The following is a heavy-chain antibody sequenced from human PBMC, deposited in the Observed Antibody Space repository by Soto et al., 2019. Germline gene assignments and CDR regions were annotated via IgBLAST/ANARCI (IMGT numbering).Heavy chain of an antibody. CDR1: GLTFSNYA. CDR3: ARGSTDAYPGSRILDF. D-gene: IGHD3-10*01. CDR2: ITDTGGDT. J-gene: IGHJ4*02. Sequence: GGSLRLSCAASGLTFSNYAMNWVRQAPGEGLEWVSTITDTGGDTKYADSVRGRFTMSRDNSKKTLYLQMNSLRVEDSALYYCARGSTDAYPGSRILDFWGRGTRVTAPQ. V-gene: IGHV3-23*01.